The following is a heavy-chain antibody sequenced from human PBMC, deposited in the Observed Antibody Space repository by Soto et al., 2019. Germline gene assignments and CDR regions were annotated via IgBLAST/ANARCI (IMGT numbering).Heavy chain of an antibody. CDR1: GFAVSSYS. CDR2: MSYDGSNK. J-gene: IGHJ4*02. V-gene: IGHV3-30-3*01. Sequence: GGSLRLSCAASGFAVSSYSMHWVRQAPGKGLEWVAAMSYDGSNKYYADSVKGRFTISRDSSKNTLYLQMNSLRAADTAVYYCGRCTSTSCHLGSDYWGQGTLVTVSS. D-gene: IGHD2-2*01. CDR3: GRCTSTSCHLGSDY.